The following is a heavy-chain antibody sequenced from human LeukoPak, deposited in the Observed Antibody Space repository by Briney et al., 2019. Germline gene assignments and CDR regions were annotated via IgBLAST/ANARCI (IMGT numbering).Heavy chain of an antibody. CDR1: GYTFTSYG. D-gene: IGHD3-10*01. Sequence: ASVKVSCKASGYTFTSYGISWVRQAPGQGLEWMGWISAYNGNTNYAQKLQGRVTMTTDTSTSTAYMELRSLRSDDTAVYYCARDRGAWFGETGAFDIWGQGTMVTVSS. J-gene: IGHJ3*02. V-gene: IGHV1-18*01. CDR3: ARDRGAWFGETGAFDI. CDR2: ISAYNGNT.